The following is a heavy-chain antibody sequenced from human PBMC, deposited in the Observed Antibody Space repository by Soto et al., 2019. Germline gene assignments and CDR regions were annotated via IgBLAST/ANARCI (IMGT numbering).Heavy chain of an antibody. CDR1: GFFFTSYA. V-gene: IGHV3-23*01. D-gene: IGHD3-10*01. Sequence: GGSLRLSCAASGFFFTSYAMSWVRQAPGRGLEWVSGVSGSGGATSYADSVKGRFTVSRDNSKNTLYLQMNSLRAEDTAVYYCAKDRPSLGWFGELQLDQTFDYWGQGTLVTVSS. CDR3: AKDRPSLGWFGELQLDQTFDY. J-gene: IGHJ4*02. CDR2: VSGSGGAT.